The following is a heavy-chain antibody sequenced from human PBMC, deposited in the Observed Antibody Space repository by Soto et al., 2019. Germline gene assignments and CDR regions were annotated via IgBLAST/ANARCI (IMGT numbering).Heavy chain of an antibody. V-gene: IGHV3-33*01. CDR3: ARDCDGYSSGWYQRGGFDY. CDR2: IWYDGSNK. J-gene: IGHJ4*02. CDR1: GFTFSSYG. Sequence: QVQLVESGGGVVQPGRSLRLSCAASGFTFSSYGMHWVRQAPGKGLEWVACIWYDGSNKYYADSVKGRFTISRDNSKNTLDLQMNSLRAEDTAVYYCARDCDGYSSGWYQRGGFDYWGQGTLVTVSS. D-gene: IGHD6-19*01.